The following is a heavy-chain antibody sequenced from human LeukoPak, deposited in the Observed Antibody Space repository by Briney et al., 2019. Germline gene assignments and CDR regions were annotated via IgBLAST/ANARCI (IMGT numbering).Heavy chain of an antibody. CDR3: ARDRGFGDPDYYYYGMDV. J-gene: IGHJ6*02. CDR2: IYSGGST. Sequence: GGSLRLSCAASGFTVSSNYMSWVRQAPGKGLEGVSVIYSGGSTYYADSVKGRFTISRDNSKNTLYLQMNSLRAEDTAVYYCARDRGFGDPDYYYYGMDVWGQGTTVTVSS. V-gene: IGHV3-66*01. CDR1: GFTVSSNY. D-gene: IGHD2-21*01.